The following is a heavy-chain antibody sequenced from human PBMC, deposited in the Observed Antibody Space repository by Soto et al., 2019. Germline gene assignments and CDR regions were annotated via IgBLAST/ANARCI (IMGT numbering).Heavy chain of an antibody. J-gene: IGHJ4*02. CDR1: GYTFTGYY. CDR3: ASFALDGRCGVCFSAPLAS. CDR2: SNPNRGGT. D-gene: IGHD2-21*02. Sequence: QVQLVQSGAEVKKPGASVTVSCKASGYTFTGYYMHWVRQAPGQGLEGMGWSNPNRGGTYYAQKCQGRVPVTRDTSISTAYMELSRRRSDDTAVYSCASFALDGRCGVCFSAPLASWGQGTRVTLSP. V-gene: IGHV1-2*02.